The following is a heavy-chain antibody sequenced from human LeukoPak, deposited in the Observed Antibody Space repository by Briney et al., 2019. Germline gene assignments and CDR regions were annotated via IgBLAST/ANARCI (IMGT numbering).Heavy chain of an antibody. CDR2: ISGSGGST. Sequence: TGGSLRLSCAASGFTFSSYAMSWVRQAPGKGLEWVSAISGSGGSTYYADSVKGRFTISRDNSKHALYLQMNSLRAEDTAVYYCAKHPQLRYFDWFPTLFDWGQGTLVTVPS. J-gene: IGHJ4*02. CDR1: GFTFSSYA. D-gene: IGHD3-9*01. V-gene: IGHV3-23*01. CDR3: AKHPQLRYFDWFPTLFD.